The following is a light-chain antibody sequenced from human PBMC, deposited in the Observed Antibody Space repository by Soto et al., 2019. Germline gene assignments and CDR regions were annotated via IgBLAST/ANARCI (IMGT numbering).Light chain of an antibody. CDR1: SSDVGTYNY. CDR3: SSYITNSTYV. J-gene: IGLJ1*01. Sequence: ALPQPASVSGSPGQSITISCTGTSSDVGTYNYVSWYQQHPGKAPKLMIYDVSTRPPGVSNRFSGSKSGNTASLTISGLQAEDEADYPCSSYITNSTYVFGTGTKVTVL. V-gene: IGLV2-14*03. CDR2: DVS.